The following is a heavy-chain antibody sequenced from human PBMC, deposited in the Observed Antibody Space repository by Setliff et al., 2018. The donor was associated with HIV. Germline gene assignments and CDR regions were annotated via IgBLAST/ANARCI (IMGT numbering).Heavy chain of an antibody. J-gene: IGHJ4*02. CDR2: ISGGSST. CDR1: GFTFSTYA. Sequence: PGGSLRLSCAASGFTFSTYAMSWVRQAPGKGLEWVSGISGGSSTYYADSVKGRFTISRDNSKNTLYLQLNNLRAEDTAVYYCAKFLGIGRYFDYWGQGTLVTVSS. V-gene: IGHV3-23*03. CDR3: AKFLGIGRYFDY. D-gene: IGHD7-27*01.